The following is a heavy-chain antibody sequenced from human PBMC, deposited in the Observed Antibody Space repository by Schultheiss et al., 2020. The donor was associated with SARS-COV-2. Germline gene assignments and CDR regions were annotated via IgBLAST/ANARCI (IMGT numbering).Heavy chain of an antibody. CDR1: GFTFSSYA. V-gene: IGHV3-23*01. CDR2: ISGSGGST. Sequence: GESLKISCAASGFTFSSYAMSWVRQAPGKGLEWVSAISGSGGSTYYADSVKGRFTISRDNSKNTLYLQMNSLRAEDTAVYYCARRTLPYGAFDIWGQGTLVTVSS. CDR3: ARRTLPYGAFDI. J-gene: IGHJ3*02. D-gene: IGHD1-14*01.